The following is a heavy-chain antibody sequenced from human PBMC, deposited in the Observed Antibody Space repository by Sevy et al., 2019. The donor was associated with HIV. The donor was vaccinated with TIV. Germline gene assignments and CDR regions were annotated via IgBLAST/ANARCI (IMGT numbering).Heavy chain of an antibody. CDR1: GFTFSNYA. V-gene: IGHV3-30-3*01. J-gene: IGHJ4*02. CDR3: ARRRSYNHDY. Sequence: GGFLRLSCAASGFTFSNYAMHWVRQSPGKGLEWVAVISYDGSSKTYAESVKGRFTISRDNSKNTLYLQMNTLRTEDTAMYYCARRRSYNHDYWGQGTLVTVSS. CDR2: ISYDGSSK. D-gene: IGHD1-1*01.